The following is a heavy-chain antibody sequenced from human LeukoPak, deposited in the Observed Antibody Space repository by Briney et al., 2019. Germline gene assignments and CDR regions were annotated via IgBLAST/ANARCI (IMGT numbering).Heavy chain of an antibody. CDR2: IYFSGNT. CDR3: ARDVAATATNDY. V-gene: IGHV4-30-4*01. CDR1: GGSISNGDYY. Sequence: TPSLTSTVSGGSISNGDYYGRWIRQHPGKCLGWVGYIYFSGNTYYTPSLKNRVIISVDTSKSQFSLNLSSVPAADTAVYCCARDVAATATNDYWGQGTLVTVSS. J-gene: IGHJ4*02. D-gene: IGHD2-21*02.